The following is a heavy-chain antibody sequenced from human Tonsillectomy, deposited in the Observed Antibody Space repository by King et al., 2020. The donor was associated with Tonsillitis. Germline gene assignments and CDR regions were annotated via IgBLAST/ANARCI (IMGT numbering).Heavy chain of an antibody. V-gene: IGHV1-46*01. CDR1: GYTFTSYY. CDR2: INPSGGST. D-gene: IGHD3-22*01. Sequence: VQLVQSGAEVKKPGASVKVSCKASGYTFTSYYVHWVRQAPGQGLEWMGLINPSGGSTSYAKKFQGRVIMTRATSTSTVYMGLSSLRSEDTAVYYCARTYYYDRSGYYFGYWGQGTLVTVSS. J-gene: IGHJ4*02. CDR3: ARTYYYDRSGYYFGY.